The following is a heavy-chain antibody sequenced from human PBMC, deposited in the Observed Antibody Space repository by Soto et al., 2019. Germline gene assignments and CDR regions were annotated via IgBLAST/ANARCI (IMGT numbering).Heavy chain of an antibody. CDR1: GFTVSSNF. V-gene: IGHV3-53*01. CDR3: ARDQGCTGGSCRYYYYGLDV. Sequence: EVQLVESGGGLIQPGGSLRLSCAASGFTVSSNFMSWVRQAPGKGLEWVSIIYSGVSTDYADSVKGRFTISRDNSKNTLYLQMNSLGAEDTAVYYCARDQGCTGGSCRYYYYGLDVWGQGTTVTVSS. J-gene: IGHJ6*02. D-gene: IGHD2-15*01. CDR2: IYSGVST.